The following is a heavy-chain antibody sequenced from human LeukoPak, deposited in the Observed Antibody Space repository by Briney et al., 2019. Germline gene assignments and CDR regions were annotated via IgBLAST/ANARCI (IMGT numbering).Heavy chain of an antibody. CDR2: INHSGST. D-gene: IGHD3-10*01. CDR1: GGSFSGYY. V-gene: IGHV4-34*01. CDR3: ARAPEGTMVRGVTNWFDP. J-gene: IGHJ5*02. Sequence: PSETLSLTCAVYGGSFSGYYWSWIRHPPGKGLEWIGEINHSGSTNYNPSLKSRVTISVDTSKNQFSLKLSSVTAADTAVYYCARAPEGTMVRGVTNWFDPWGQGTLVTVSS.